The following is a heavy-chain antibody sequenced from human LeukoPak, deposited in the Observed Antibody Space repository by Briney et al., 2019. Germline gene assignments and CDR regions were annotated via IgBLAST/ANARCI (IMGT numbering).Heavy chain of an antibody. CDR2: IYYSGST. CDR1: DGSISSSSYY. CDR3: ARAFMGGSGSYLYYFDY. D-gene: IGHD3-10*01. Sequence: SETLSLTCTVSDGSISSSSYYWGWIRQPPGKGLEWIGIIYYSGSTYYNPSLKSRVTISVDTSKNQFSLKLSSVTAADTAVYYCARAFMGGSGSYLYYFDYWGQGTLVTVSS. V-gene: IGHV4-39*07. J-gene: IGHJ4*02.